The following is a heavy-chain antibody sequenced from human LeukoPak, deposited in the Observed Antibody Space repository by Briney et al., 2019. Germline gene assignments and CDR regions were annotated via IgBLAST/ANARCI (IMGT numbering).Heavy chain of an antibody. CDR1: GFTFSSYG. V-gene: IGHV3-30*02. CDR3: AFESMTTVTFDY. CDR2: IRYDGSNK. D-gene: IGHD4-11*01. Sequence: QTGGSLRLSCAASGFTFSSYGMHWVRQAPGKGLEWVAFIRYDGSNKYYADSVKGRFTISRGNSKNTLYLQMNSLRAEDTAVYYCAFESMTTVTFDYWGQGTLVTVSS. J-gene: IGHJ4*02.